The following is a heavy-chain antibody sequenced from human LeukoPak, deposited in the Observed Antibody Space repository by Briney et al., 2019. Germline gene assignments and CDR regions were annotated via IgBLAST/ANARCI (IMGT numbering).Heavy chain of an antibody. CDR1: GFTCSSYA. CDR2: INSDGSST. V-gene: IGHV3-74*01. Sequence: PGGSLRLSCAASGFTCSSYAMNWIRQAPGKGLVWVSHINSDGSSTGYADSVKGRFTISRDNAKNTLYLQMNSLRAEDTAVYYCVREVLGYSLDLWGQGTLVTVSS. CDR3: VREVLGYSLDL. D-gene: IGHD4-23*01. J-gene: IGHJ4*02.